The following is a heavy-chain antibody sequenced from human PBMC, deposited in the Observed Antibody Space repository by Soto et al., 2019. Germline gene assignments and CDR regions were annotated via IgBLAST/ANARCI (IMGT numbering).Heavy chain of an antibody. CDR2: IYYSGST. CDR3: ARQIEVAGTGWWFDP. V-gene: IGHV4-39*01. D-gene: IGHD6-19*01. CDR1: GGSISSSSYY. Sequence: PSETLSLTCTVSGGSISSSSYYWGWIRQPPGKGLEWIGSIYYSGSTYYNPSLKSRVTISVDTSKNQFSLKLSSVTAADTAVYYCARQIEVAGTGWWFDPWGQGTLVTVSS. J-gene: IGHJ5*02.